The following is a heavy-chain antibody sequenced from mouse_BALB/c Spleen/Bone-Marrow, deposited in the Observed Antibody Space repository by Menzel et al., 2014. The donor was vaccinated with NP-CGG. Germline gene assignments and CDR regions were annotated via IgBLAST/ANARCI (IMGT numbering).Heavy chain of an antibody. V-gene: IGHV1-9*01. CDR3: AREDGLWYFDV. Sequence: LQESGAELMKPGASVKISCKATGYTFSSYWIEWVKQRPGHGLEWIGEILPGSGSTNYNEKFKGKTTFTADTSSSTAYMQLSSLTSEDSAVYYCAREDGLWYFDVWGAGTTVPVSS. D-gene: IGHD1-1*01. CDR2: ILPGSGST. J-gene: IGHJ1*01. CDR1: GYTFSSYW.